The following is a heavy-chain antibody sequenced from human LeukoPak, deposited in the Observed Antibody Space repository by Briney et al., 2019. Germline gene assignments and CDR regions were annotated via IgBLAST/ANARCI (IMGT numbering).Heavy chain of an antibody. D-gene: IGHD5-18*01. CDR1: GFTFGDHA. CDR2: IRSRAYGGTT. J-gene: IGHJ6*02. CDR3: SRGPIQLWVHNGMDV. Sequence: GGSLRLSCSSYGFTFGDHAMSWVRQAPGKGLEWVGFIRSRAYGGTTEYAASVESRFSISRDDSKGIAYLQMNSLKIEDTAVHYCSRGPIQLWVHNGMDVWGQGTTVIVSS. V-gene: IGHV3-49*04.